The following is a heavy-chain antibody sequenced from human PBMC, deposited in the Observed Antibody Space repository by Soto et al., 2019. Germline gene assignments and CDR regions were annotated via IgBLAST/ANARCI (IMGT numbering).Heavy chain of an antibody. V-gene: IGHV4-30-4*01. CDR2: IYYSGST. CDR1: GVSISSGDYY. CDR3: ARGDYYDSSPMYYFDY. D-gene: IGHD3-22*01. J-gene: IGHJ4*02. Sequence: TLSLTCPVSGVSISSGDYYWSWIRQPPGKGLEWIGYIYYSGSTYYNPSLKSRVTISVDTSKNQFSLKLSSVTAADTAVYYCARGDYYDSSPMYYFDYWGQGTLVTVYS.